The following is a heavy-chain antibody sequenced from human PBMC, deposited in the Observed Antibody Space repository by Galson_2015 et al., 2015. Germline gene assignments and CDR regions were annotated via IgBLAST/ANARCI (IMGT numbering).Heavy chain of an antibody. CDR1: GGTFSSYA. J-gene: IGHJ6*02. V-gene: IGHV1-46*01. D-gene: IGHD3-3*01. CDR2: INPSGGST. CDR3: ARDFLSGAQKYYGMDV. Sequence: SVKVSCKASGGTFSSYAISWVRQAPGQGLEWMGIINPSGGSTSYAQKFQGRVTMTRDTSTSTVYMELSSLRSEDTAVYYCARDFLSGAQKYYGMDVWGQGTTVTVSS.